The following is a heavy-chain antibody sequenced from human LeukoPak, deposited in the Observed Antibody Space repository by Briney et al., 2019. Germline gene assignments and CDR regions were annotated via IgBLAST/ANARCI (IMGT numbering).Heavy chain of an antibody. J-gene: IGHJ3*02. V-gene: IGHV4-39*07. Sequence: SETLSLTCTVSGGSISSSSYYWGWIRQPPGKGLEWIGSIYYSGSTYYNPSLKSRVTISVDTSKNQFSLKLSSVTAADTAVYYCAKPTVVAATPGAFDIWGQGTMVTVSS. CDR1: GGSISSSSYY. CDR3: AKPTVVAATPGAFDI. D-gene: IGHD2-15*01. CDR2: IYYSGST.